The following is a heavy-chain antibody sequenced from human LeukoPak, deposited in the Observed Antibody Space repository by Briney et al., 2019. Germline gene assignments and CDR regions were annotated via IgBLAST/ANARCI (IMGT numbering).Heavy chain of an antibody. CDR3: AKDTDYGDYVGYFDY. V-gene: IGHV3-30*18. J-gene: IGHJ4*02. CDR1: GFTFSSYG. Sequence: GGSLRLSSAASGFTFSSYGMHWVRQAPGKGLEWVAVISYDGSNKYYADSVKGRFTISRDNSKNTLYLQMNSLRAEDTAVYYCAKDTDYGDYVGYFDYWGQGTLVTVSS. D-gene: IGHD4-17*01. CDR2: ISYDGSNK.